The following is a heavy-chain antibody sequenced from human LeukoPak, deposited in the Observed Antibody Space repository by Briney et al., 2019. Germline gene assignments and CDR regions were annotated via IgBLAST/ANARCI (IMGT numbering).Heavy chain of an antibody. CDR3: AKDHLGFPANYFDY. V-gene: IGHV3-23*01. Sequence: GGSLRLSCAASGFTFSSYAMSWVCQAPGKGLEWVSAISGSGGSTYYADSVKGRFTISRDNSKNTLYLQMNSLRAEDTAVYYCAKDHLGFPANYFDYWGQGTLVTVSS. CDR2: ISGSGGST. J-gene: IGHJ4*02. CDR1: GFTFSSYA. D-gene: IGHD3-10*01.